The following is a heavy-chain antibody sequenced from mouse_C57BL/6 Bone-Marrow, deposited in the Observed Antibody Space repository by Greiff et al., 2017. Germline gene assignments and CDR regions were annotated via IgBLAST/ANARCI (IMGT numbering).Heavy chain of an antibody. D-gene: IGHD2-4*01. CDR3: ARLGITTGFDY. V-gene: IGHV5-6*01. CDR2: ISSGGSYT. J-gene: IGHJ2*01. CDR1: GFTFSSYG. Sequence: EVHLVESGGDLVKPGGSLKLSCAASGFTFSSYGMSWVRQTPDKRLEWVATISSGGSYTYYPASVKGRFTISRDNAKNTLYLQMSSLKSEDTAMYYCARLGITTGFDYWGQGTTLTVSS.